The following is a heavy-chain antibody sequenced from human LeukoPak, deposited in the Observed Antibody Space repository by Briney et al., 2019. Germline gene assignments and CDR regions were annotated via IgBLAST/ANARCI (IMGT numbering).Heavy chain of an antibody. D-gene: IGHD4-23*01. CDR3: ARLRSYGGNRGIDY. CDR2: ISYSGST. J-gene: IGHJ4*02. Sequence: SETPSLTCTVSGGSISGTSYYWGWIRQPPGNGLEWIESISYSGSTYYNPSLESLVTISVDTSKNHFSLRLTSVSAANTAIYYCARLRSYGGNRGIDYWGQGTLVAVSS. CDR1: GGSISGTSYY. V-gene: IGHV4-39*01.